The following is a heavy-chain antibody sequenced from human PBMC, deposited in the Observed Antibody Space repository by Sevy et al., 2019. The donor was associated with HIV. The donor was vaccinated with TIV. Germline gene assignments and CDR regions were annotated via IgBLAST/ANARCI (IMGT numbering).Heavy chain of an antibody. CDR3: TTDRGRTYSMYFDL. Sequence: GGSLRLSCAASGFTFSRAWMSWVRQAPGKGLEWVGRIKSNSNGWTIDYAAPVKGRFSISRDDSENTVYLKMNSLNTDDTATYYCTTDRGRTYSMYFDLWGRGTLVTDSS. J-gene: IGHJ2*01. V-gene: IGHV3-15*01. CDR2: IKSNSNGWTI. CDR1: GFTFSRAW. D-gene: IGHD3-10*01.